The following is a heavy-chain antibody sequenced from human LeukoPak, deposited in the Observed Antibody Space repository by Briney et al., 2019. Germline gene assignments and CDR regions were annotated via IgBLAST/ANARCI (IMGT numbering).Heavy chain of an antibody. CDR1: GFTFSSYG. V-gene: IGHV3-30*03. Sequence: PGGSLRLSCAASGFTFSSYGMHGVRQAPGKGGEGVAVISYDGSNKYYADSVKGRFTISRDNSTNTLYLQLNSLRAEDTAVYYCAIRFDYWGQGTLVTVSS. CDR2: ISYDGSNK. J-gene: IGHJ4*02. CDR3: AIRFDY.